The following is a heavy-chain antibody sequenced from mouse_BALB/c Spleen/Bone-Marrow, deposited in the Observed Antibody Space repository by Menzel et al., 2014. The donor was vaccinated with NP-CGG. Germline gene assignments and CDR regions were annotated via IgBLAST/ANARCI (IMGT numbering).Heavy chain of an antibody. Sequence: VKLVESGPELVKPGASVKISCKASGYSFTSYYIHWVKRRPGQGLEWIGWIFPGSGNTKYNEKFKGKATLTADTSSSTAYMTLSSLTSGESAVYFCARGGEGGGDYYAMDYWGQGTSVTVSS. V-gene: IGHV1-66*01. CDR3: ARGGEGGGDYYAMDY. CDR2: IFPGSGNT. CDR1: GYSFTSYY. J-gene: IGHJ4*01.